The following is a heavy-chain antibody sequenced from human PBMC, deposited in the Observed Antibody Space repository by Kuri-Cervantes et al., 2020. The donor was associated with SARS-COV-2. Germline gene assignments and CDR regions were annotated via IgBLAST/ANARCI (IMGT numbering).Heavy chain of an antibody. Sequence: SETLSLTCTVSGGSISSYYWSWIRQPPGKGLRWIGYINYSGSTNYNPSLKSRVTISVDTSKNQFHLKLSSVTAADTAVYYCARHGFDFWSAYARTYYYYYGMDVWGQGTPVTVSS. CDR2: INYSGST. CDR1: GGSISSYY. CDR3: ARHGFDFWSAYARTYYYYYGMDV. V-gene: IGHV4-59*08. D-gene: IGHD3-3*01. J-gene: IGHJ6*02.